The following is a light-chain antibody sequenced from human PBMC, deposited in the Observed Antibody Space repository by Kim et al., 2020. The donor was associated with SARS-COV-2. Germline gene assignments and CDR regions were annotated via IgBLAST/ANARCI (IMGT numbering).Light chain of an antibody. CDR1: QSVSSY. CDR2: DAS. CDR3: QQRSNWPPKYS. J-gene: IGKJ2*03. Sequence: PGERATLSCRASQSVSSYLAWYQQKPGQAPRLLIYDASNRATGIPARFSGSGSGTDFTLTISSLEPEDFAVYYCQQRSNWPPKYSFGQGTKLEI. V-gene: IGKV3-11*01.